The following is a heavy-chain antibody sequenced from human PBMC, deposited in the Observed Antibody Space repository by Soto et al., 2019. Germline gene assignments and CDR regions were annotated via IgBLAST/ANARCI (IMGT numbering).Heavy chain of an antibody. CDR3: ARLARGAFDS. CDR2: IYHRGTT. D-gene: IGHD3-10*01. J-gene: IGHJ4*02. V-gene: IGHV4-39*01. Sequence: SETLSLTCTVSGDSITSGTYYWGWIRQPPGKGLEWIGNIYHRGTTYYNTPLKSRVTVSVDTSKNQFSLKVTSVTAADTALYFCARLARGAFDSWGQGTLVTVSS. CDR1: GDSITSGTYY.